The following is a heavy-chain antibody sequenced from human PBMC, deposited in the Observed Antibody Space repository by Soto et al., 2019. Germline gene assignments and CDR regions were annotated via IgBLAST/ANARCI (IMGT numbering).Heavy chain of an antibody. CDR3: ARGVAAVPYGMDV. V-gene: IGHV1-69*13. J-gene: IGHJ6*02. Sequence: SVKVSCKASAGTFSSYIISWVRQAPGQGLEWMGGILPMFGTTDYAQKFQDGITITADESTSTGYMELSSLRSEDTAVYYCARGVAAVPYGMDVWGQGTTVTVSS. CDR2: ILPMFGTT. CDR1: AGTFSSYI. D-gene: IGHD6-25*01.